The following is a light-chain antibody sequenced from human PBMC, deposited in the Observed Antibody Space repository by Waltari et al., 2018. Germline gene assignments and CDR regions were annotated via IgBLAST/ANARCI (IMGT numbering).Light chain of an antibody. J-gene: IGKJ1*01. Sequence: EVVLTQSPATLSLSPGDRATLSCRASQSVGGYLAWYQHKPGQAPRLLIYDSSYMATGIPTRFSGSGSGTDFTLTISSLEADDFAIYYCQQRSNWPPWAFGQGTRVEV. CDR2: DSS. V-gene: IGKV3-11*01. CDR1: QSVGGY. CDR3: QQRSNWPPWA.